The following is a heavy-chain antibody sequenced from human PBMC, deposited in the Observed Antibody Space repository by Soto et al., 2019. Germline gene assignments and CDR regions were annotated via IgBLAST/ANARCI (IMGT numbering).Heavy chain of an antibody. CDR1: GYTFTSYG. V-gene: IGHV1-18*01. J-gene: IGHJ6*03. CDR2: ISAYNGNT. CDR3: ARTLGYCSSTSCYGYYYMDV. Sequence: QVQLVQSRAEVKKPGASVKVSCKASGYTFTSYGISWVRQAPGQGLEWMGWISAYNGNTNYAQKLQGRVTMTTDTSTSTAYMELRSLRSDDTAVYYCARTLGYCSSTSCYGYYYMDVWGKGTTVTVSS. D-gene: IGHD2-2*01.